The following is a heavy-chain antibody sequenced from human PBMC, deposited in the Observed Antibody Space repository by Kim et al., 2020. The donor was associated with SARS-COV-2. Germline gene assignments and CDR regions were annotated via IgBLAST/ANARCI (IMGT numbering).Heavy chain of an antibody. J-gene: IGHJ4*02. CDR3: ARWRGTMIVVDTFDY. V-gene: IGHV3-30*07. D-gene: IGHD3-22*01. Sequence: DSVKGRFTISRDNSKNTLYLQMNSLRAEDTAVYYCARWRGTMIVVDTFDYWGQGTLVTVSS.